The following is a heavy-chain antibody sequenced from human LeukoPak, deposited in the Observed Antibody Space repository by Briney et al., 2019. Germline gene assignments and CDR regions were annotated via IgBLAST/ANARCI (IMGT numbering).Heavy chain of an antibody. D-gene: IGHD6-6*01. J-gene: IGHJ4*02. CDR3: ARHRAYSSSSPFDY. CDR2: IYYSGST. CDR1: GGSISSYY. V-gene: IGHV4-59*08. Sequence: PSETLSLTCTVSGGSISSYYWSWIRQPPGKGLEWIGYIYYSGSTNYSPSLKSRVTMSVDTSKNQFSLRLSSVTAAGTAVCYCARHRAYSSSSPFDYWGQGTLVTVSS.